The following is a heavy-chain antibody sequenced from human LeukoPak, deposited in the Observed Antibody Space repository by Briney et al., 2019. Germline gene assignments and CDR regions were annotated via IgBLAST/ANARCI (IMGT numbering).Heavy chain of an antibody. V-gene: IGHV1-18*01. CDR2: ISAYNGNT. D-gene: IGHD4-17*01. CDR1: GGTFSSYA. CDR3: ARTPVGFNTVTPTDVRY. J-gene: IGHJ4*02. Sequence: ASVKVSCKASGGTFSSYAISWVRQAPGQGLEWMGWISAYNGNTNHAQKFQGRVTMTTDTSTSTAYMELRSLRSDDTAVYYCARTPVGFNTVTPTDVRYWGQGTLVTVSS.